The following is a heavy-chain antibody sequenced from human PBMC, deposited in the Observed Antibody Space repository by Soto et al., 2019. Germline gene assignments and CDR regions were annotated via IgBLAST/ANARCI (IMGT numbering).Heavy chain of an antibody. CDR3: ARPPGYCSSTSCYYMDA. Sequence: QVQLVQSGDEVKKPGASVMVSCKASGYTFTSYDINWVRQATGQGLEWMGWMNPNSGNTGYAQKFQGRVTMTRNTSISSAYMELSSLRSEDTAVYYCARPPGYCSSTSCYYMDAWGKGTTVTVSS. V-gene: IGHV1-8*01. D-gene: IGHD2-2*03. CDR1: GYTFTSYD. J-gene: IGHJ6*03. CDR2: MNPNSGNT.